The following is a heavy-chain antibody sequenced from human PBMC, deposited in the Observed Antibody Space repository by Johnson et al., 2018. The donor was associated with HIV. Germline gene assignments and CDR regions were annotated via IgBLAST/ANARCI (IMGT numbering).Heavy chain of an antibody. CDR2: IYTGGTT. Sequence: VQLVESGGGLVQPGGSLRLSCAASGFTVSSNYMNWVRQAPGKGLEWVSVIYTGGTTHYADSVKGRFTVSRHSSKNTLYLQMNSLRAEDTAGYYCAREALPSGLQSSFGWAFDIWGQGTMVTVSS. CDR1: GFTVSSNY. J-gene: IGHJ3*02. CDR3: AREALPSGLQSSFGWAFDI. D-gene: IGHD1-26*01. V-gene: IGHV3-66*01.